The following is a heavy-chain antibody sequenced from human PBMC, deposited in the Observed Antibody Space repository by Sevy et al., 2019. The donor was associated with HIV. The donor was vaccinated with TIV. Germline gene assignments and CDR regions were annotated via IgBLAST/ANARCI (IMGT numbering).Heavy chain of an antibody. J-gene: IGHJ4*02. CDR1: GYSIRYGYY. V-gene: IGHV4-38-2*02. D-gene: IGHD6-6*01. CDR3: ARDRKYPLYYFDY. Sequence: SETLSLTCTVSGYSIRYGYYWAWIRQPPGKGLEWTGSIHHSGITHYNPSLKSRVIISVDTSKNQVSLELSSVTAADTAMYYCARDRKYPLYYFDYWGQGILVTVSS. CDR2: IHHSGIT.